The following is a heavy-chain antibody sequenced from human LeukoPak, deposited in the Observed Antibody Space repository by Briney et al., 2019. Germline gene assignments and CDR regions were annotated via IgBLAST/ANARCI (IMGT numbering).Heavy chain of an antibody. CDR3: ARGRTRVVRGVTVYYYGMDV. CDR2: IYTSGST. V-gene: IGHV4-4*07. D-gene: IGHD3-10*01. Sequence: SETLSLTCTVSGGSISSYYWSWIRQPAGKGLEWIGRIYTSGSTNYNPSLKSRVTMSVDTSKNQFSLKLSSVTAADTAVYYCARGRTRVVRGVTVYYYGMDVWGQGTTVTVSS. J-gene: IGHJ6*02. CDR1: GGSISSYY.